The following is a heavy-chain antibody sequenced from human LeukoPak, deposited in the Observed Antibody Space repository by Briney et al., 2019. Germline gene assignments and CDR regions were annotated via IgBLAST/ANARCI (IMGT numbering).Heavy chain of an antibody. Sequence: SGGSLRLSCSASGFTFSTYSMNWVRQAPGKGLEWVSSISSSSSNIYYTDSVKGRFTISRDNARNSLYLQMNSLKSEDTAVYYCVRGNSTGGWFFDYWGQGDLVTVSS. CDR3: VRGNSTGGWFFDY. J-gene: IGHJ4*02. V-gene: IGHV3-21*04. CDR1: GFTFSTYS. CDR2: ISSSSSNI. D-gene: IGHD1-7*01.